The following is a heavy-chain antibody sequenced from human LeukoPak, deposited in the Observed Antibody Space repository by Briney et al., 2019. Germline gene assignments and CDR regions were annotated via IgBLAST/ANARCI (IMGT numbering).Heavy chain of an antibody. D-gene: IGHD3-9*01. J-gene: IGHJ4*02. V-gene: IGHV3-23*01. CDR3: AKWGDYDVLTGYYVSDY. CDR1: GFTFSNYA. CDR2: ITGSGGNT. Sequence: GASLRLSCAASGFTFSNYAMSWVRQAPGKGLGWVSAITGSGGNTYYADSVKGRFTISRDNSKNTVFLQMNSLRAEDTAVYYCAKWGDYDVLTGYYVSDYWGQGTLDTVSS.